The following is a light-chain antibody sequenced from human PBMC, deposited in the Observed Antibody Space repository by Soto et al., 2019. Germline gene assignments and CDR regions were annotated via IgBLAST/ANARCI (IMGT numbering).Light chain of an antibody. V-gene: IGKV2-30*02. CDR3: MQGTHWPWT. Sequence: DVVMTQSPLSLPVTLGQPASISCRSSQSLIHSDGSTYLSWFQQRPGQSPRRLIYEVSDRDSGVPDRFSGNGSRTDFTLKISRVEAEDVGVYYCMQGTHWPWTFGQGTEVEIK. CDR1: QSLIHSDGSTY. J-gene: IGKJ1*01. CDR2: EVS.